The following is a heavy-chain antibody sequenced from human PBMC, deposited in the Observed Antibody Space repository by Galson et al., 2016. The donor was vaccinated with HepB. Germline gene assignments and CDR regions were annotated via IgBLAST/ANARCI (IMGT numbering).Heavy chain of an antibody. J-gene: IGHJ4*02. Sequence: LSLTCTVSGGSISSGGYYCTWIRQLPGKGLEWIGYIYYSGNTYYNPSLKSRVTISVDMSKNQFSLNLSSVTAADTAVYYCAMRREGSSWPFDFWGQGTLVTVSS. CDR1: GGSISSGGYY. CDR2: IYYSGNT. D-gene: IGHD6-13*01. V-gene: IGHV4-31*03. CDR3: AMRREGSSWPFDF.